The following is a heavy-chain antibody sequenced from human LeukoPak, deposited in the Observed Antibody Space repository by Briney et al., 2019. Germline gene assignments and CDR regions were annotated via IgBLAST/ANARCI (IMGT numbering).Heavy chain of an antibody. D-gene: IGHD1-26*01. CDR3: AILLTSGSYYTPFFDY. CDR1: GYTLTELS. Sequence: ASVKVSCKVSGYTLTELSMHWVRQAPGKGLEWMGGFDPEDGETIYAQKFQGRVTMTEDTSTDTAYMELSSLRSEDTAMYYCAILLTSGSYYTPFFDYWGQGTLVTVSS. CDR2: FDPEDGET. V-gene: IGHV1-24*01. J-gene: IGHJ4*02.